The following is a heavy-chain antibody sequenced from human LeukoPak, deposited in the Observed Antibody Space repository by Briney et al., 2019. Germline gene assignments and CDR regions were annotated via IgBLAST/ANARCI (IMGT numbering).Heavy chain of an antibody. CDR2: IYYSGST. J-gene: IGHJ4*02. V-gene: IGHV4-59*08. CDR1: GGSTSNYY. D-gene: IGHD4-17*01. CDR3: TRTRSIDYGDYGWFVY. Sequence: SETLSLTCTDPGGSTSNYYWSWIRQPPGKGLEWIGYIYYSGSTNYNPSLNTRVTISIDTSKNHFSLNLTSVTTADTAVYFCTRTRSIDYGDYGWFVYWGQGTLVTVS.